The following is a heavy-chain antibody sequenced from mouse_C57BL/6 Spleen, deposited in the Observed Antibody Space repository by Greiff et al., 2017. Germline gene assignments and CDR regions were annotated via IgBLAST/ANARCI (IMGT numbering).Heavy chain of an antibody. J-gene: IGHJ1*03. CDR3: ARRGDYDGSSYDWYCDV. CDR2: IYPGGGST. Sequence: QVHVKQSGAELVRPGTSVKMSCKASGYTFTNYWIGWAKQRPGHGLEWIGDIYPGGGSTNYNEQFKGKATLTADNSSSTAYMQFSSRTSEDSAIYYSARRGDYDGSSYDWYCDVWGTGTTVTVSS. D-gene: IGHD1-1*01. V-gene: IGHV1-63*01. CDR1: GYTFTNYW.